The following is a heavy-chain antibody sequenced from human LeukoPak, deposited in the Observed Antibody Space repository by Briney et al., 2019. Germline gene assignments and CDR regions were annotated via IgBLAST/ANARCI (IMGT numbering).Heavy chain of an antibody. J-gene: IGHJ6*02. CDR1: GGSISSSSYY. CDR3: ARGNRVLWFGELFLPYYGMDV. CDR2: INHSGST. D-gene: IGHD3-10*01. V-gene: IGHV4-39*07. Sequence: SETLSLTCTVSGGSISSSSYYWGWIRQPPGKGLEWIGEINHSGSTNYNPSLKSRVTISVDTSKNQFSLKLSSVTAADTAVYYCARGNRVLWFGELFLPYYGMDVWGQGTTVTVSS.